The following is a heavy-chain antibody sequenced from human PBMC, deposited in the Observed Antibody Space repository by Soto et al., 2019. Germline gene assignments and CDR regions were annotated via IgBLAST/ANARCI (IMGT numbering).Heavy chain of an antibody. Sequence: PGGSLRLSCAASGFTFSNAWMNWVRQAPGKGLEWVGRIKSKTDGGTTDYAAPVKGRFTISRDDSKNTLYLQMNSLKTEDTAVYYCTTVGDIVATIIYYYYGMDVWGQGTTVTVSS. D-gene: IGHD5-12*01. J-gene: IGHJ6*02. CDR3: TTVGDIVATIIYYYYGMDV. CDR2: IKSKTDGGTT. V-gene: IGHV3-15*07. CDR1: GFTFSNAW.